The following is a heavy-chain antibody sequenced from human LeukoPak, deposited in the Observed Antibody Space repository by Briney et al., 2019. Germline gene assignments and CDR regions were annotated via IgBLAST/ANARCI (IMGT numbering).Heavy chain of an antibody. V-gene: IGHV4-39*01. CDR3: ARRLGETNYYYYYMDV. J-gene: IGHJ6*03. CDR1: GGSISSSSYY. D-gene: IGHD3-10*01. Sequence: SETLSLTCTVSGGSISSSSYYWGWIRQPPGKGLEWIGSIYYSGSTYYNPSLKSRVTISVDTSKNQFSLKLSSVTAADTAVYYCARRLGETNYYYYYMDVWGKGTTVTVSS. CDR2: IYYSGST.